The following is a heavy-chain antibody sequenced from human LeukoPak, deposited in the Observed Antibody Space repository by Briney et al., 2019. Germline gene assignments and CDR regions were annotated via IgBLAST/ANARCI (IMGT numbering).Heavy chain of an antibody. J-gene: IGHJ6*02. CDR2: TWFDGSKK. CDR1: GFTFNTFA. V-gene: IGHV3-33*08. CDR3: ARVANITTFGMDV. D-gene: IGHD3-9*01. Sequence: GGSLRLSCVASGFTFNTFALNWVRQAPGKGPEWVAVTWFDGSKKYYADSVKGRFTISRDNSKNTLSLQMNSLRAEDTAVYYCARVANITTFGMDVWGQGTTVTVSS.